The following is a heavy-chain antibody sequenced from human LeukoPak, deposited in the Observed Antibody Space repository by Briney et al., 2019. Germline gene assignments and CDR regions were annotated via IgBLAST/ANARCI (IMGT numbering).Heavy chain of an antibody. J-gene: IGHJ4*02. V-gene: IGHV4-59*01. Sequence: SETLSLTCTVSGGSISSYYWSWIRQPPGKGLEWIGYIYYSGSTNCNPSLKSRVTMSVDTSKNQFSLKLSSVTAADTAVYYCARDSGAAGTDYWGQGTLVTVSP. CDR2: IYYSGST. D-gene: IGHD6-13*01. CDR1: GGSISSYY. CDR3: ARDSGAAGTDY.